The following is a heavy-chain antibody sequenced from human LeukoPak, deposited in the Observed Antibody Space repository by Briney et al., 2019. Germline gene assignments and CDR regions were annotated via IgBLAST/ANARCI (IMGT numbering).Heavy chain of an antibody. CDR1: GFTFNNYA. CDR2: ISASGGTT. J-gene: IGHJ5*01. CDR3: AKEPREYCSSTSCPNWFDS. D-gene: IGHD2-2*01. V-gene: IGHV3-23*01. Sequence: GGSLRLSCAASGFTFNNYAMSWVRQAPGKGPEWVSAISASGGTTYYADSVKGRFTISRDNSENTLFLQMNSLRAEDTAVYYCAKEPREYCSSTSCPNWFDSWGQGTLVTVSS.